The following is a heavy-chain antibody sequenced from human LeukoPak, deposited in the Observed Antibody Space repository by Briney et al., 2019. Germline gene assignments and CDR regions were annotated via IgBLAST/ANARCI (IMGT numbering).Heavy chain of an antibody. D-gene: IGHD6-13*01. J-gene: IGHJ4*02. CDR1: GYTLTELS. V-gene: IGHV1-24*01. CDR2: FDPEDGET. CDR3: ATVRTAAAGNPFDY. Sequence: ASVKVSCKVSGYTLTELSMHWVRQAPGKGLEWMGGFDPEDGETIYAQKFQGRVTMTEDTSTDTAYVELSSLRSEDTAVYYCATVRTAAAGNPFDYWGQGTLVTVSS.